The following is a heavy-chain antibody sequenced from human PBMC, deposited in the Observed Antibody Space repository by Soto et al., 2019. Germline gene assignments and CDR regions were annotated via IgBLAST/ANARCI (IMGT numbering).Heavy chain of an antibody. CDR3: AKARYYDILTGYDY. D-gene: IGHD3-9*01. CDR1: RFIFSSYA. Sequence: GGSLRLSCAASRFIFSSYAMSWVRHPPGKGLEWVSVISGSGGSTYYADSVKGRFTISRDNSKNTLYLQMNSLRAEDTAVYYCAKARYYDILTGYDYWGQGTLVTVSS. CDR2: ISGSGGST. J-gene: IGHJ4*02. V-gene: IGHV3-23*01.